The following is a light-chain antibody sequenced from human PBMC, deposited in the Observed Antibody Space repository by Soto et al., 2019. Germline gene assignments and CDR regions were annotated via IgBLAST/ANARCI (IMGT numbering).Light chain of an antibody. CDR2: EVS. CDR1: SSDVGGYNY. J-gene: IGLJ3*02. Sequence: QSVLTQPASVSGSPGQSITISCTGTSSDVGGYNYVSWFQQYPGKAPKLMIYEVSNRPSGVSDRFSGAKSGNTASLTISGLQAEDEADYYCHSYTTSSTLLFGGGTKVTVL. CDR3: HSYTTSSTLL. V-gene: IGLV2-14*01.